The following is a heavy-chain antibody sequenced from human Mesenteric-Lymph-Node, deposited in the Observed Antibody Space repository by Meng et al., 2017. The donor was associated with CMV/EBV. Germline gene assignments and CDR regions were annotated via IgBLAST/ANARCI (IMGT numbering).Heavy chain of an antibody. Sequence: GGSLRLSCKGSGYSFIFYWIGWVRQMPGKGLEWMGIIYPGDSDTRYSPSFQGQVSISADKSISTAYLQWSSLKASDTAMYYCGRVPAASGYYYGMDVWGQGTTVTVAS. CDR1: GYSFIFYW. V-gene: IGHV5-51*01. CDR3: GRVPAASGYYYGMDV. CDR2: IYPGDSDT. D-gene: IGHD2-2*01. J-gene: IGHJ6*02.